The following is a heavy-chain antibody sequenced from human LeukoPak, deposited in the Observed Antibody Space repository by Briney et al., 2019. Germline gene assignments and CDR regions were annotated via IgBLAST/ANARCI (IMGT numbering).Heavy chain of an antibody. Sequence: GRSLRLSCAASGFIFSSYWMSWVRQAPGKGLAWVASIKEDGSERYYVDSVKGRFTISRDNAQNSLYLQMNSLRAEDTAVYYCARYRGSGCFDPWGQGTLVTVSS. D-gene: IGHD2-15*01. V-gene: IGHV3-7*04. CDR3: ARYRGSGCFDP. CDR1: GFIFSSYW. CDR2: IKEDGSER. J-gene: IGHJ5*02.